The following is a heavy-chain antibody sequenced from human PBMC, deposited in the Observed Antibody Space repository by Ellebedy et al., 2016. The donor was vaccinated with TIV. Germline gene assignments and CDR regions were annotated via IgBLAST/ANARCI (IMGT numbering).Heavy chain of an antibody. CDR3: ARAVVVVASTRFDP. D-gene: IGHD2-15*01. Sequence: SETLSLXXAVSGGSISSGGYSWSWIRQPPGKGLEWIGYIYPSGSTFYNPSLKSRVTISVDNSKNHFSLKLSSVTAADTAVYFCARAVVVVASTRFDPWGQGTLVTVSS. CDR2: IYPSGST. J-gene: IGHJ5*02. CDR1: GGSISSGGYS. V-gene: IGHV4-30-2*01.